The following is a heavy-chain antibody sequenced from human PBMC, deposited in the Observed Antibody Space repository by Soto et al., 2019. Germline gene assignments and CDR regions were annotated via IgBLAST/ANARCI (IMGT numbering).Heavy chain of an antibody. V-gene: IGHV4-39*01. Sequence: SETLSLTCTVSGGSISSSSYCWGWIRQPPGKGLEWIGSIYYSGSTYYNPSLKSRVTISVDTSKNQFSLKLSSVTAADTAVYYCARILYYYDSSGYWGVFDYWGQGTLVTVSS. J-gene: IGHJ4*02. D-gene: IGHD3-22*01. CDR1: GGSISSSSYC. CDR2: IYYSGST. CDR3: ARILYYYDSSGYWGVFDY.